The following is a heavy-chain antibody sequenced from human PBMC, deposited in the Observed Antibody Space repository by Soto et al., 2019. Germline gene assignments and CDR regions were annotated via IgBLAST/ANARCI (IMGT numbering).Heavy chain of an antibody. V-gene: IGHV5-51*01. CDR3: ARRSIYHYGMDV. Sequence: RGESLKISCKASGYSFTNSWIGWVRLMPGKGLEWMGIMYPGDSDTRYSPSFQGQVTISADKSISTAYLQWSSLKASDTAIYYCARRSIYHYGMDVWGQGTTVTVSS. J-gene: IGHJ6*02. CDR1: GYSFTNSW. D-gene: IGHD6-6*01. CDR2: MYPGDSDT.